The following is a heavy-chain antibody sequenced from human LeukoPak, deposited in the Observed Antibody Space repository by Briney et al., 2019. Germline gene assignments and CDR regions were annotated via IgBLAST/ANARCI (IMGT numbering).Heavy chain of an antibody. Sequence: GGSLRLSCAASGFIFRNYAMSWVRQAPGKGLEWVSAISISGGGTYYADSVKGRFAISRDNSKNTLYLQMNSLRTEDTAVYYWGVADILQWSSDEGNWGQGTLVTVSS. V-gene: IGHV3-23*01. D-gene: IGHD3-3*01. J-gene: IGHJ4*02. CDR3: GVADILQWSSDEGN. CDR2: ISISGGGT. CDR1: GFIFRNYA.